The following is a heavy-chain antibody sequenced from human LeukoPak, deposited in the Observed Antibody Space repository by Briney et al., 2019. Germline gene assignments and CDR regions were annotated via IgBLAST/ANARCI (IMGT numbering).Heavy chain of an antibody. CDR2: ITSYGSVT. CDR3: VRGNYFDY. CDR1: GFTFSNYW. Sequence: GGSLRLSCAASGFTFSNYWMHWVRQTPGKGLVWVSHITSYGSVTNYADSVKGRFTISRDNAKNTLDLQMNSLRAEGTALYYCVRGNYFDYWGQGTLVTVSS. J-gene: IGHJ4*02. V-gene: IGHV3-74*01.